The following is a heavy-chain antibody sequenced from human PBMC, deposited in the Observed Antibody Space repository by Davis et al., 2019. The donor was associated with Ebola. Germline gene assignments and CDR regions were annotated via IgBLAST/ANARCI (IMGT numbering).Heavy chain of an antibody. J-gene: IGHJ2*01. V-gene: IGHV3-23*01. CDR2: ISANGESP. CDR3: AKDTASGWSTGYFDL. Sequence: GESLKISCEGSGFIFSNYAFSWVRQAPGKGLEWVSGISANGESPNYADSVKGRFTVSRDNSKNTMYLQMNSLRAEDTAVFHCAKDTASGWSTGYFDLWGRGTLVTVSS. D-gene: IGHD6-19*01. CDR1: GFIFSNYA.